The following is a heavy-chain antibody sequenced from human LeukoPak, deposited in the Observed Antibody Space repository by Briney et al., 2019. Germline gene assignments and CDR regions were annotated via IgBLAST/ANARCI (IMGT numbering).Heavy chain of an antibody. Sequence: ASVKVSCKASGYTFTSYGISWVRQAPGQGLEWMGWISGYTGNTNYAQKLQGRVTMTTDTSTGTAYMELRSLRSDDTAVYYCARVLIRSIAVAGAEYFQHWGQGTLVTVSS. J-gene: IGHJ1*01. CDR3: ARVLIRSIAVAGAEYFQH. V-gene: IGHV1-18*01. CDR1: GYTFTSYG. D-gene: IGHD6-19*01. CDR2: ISGYTGNT.